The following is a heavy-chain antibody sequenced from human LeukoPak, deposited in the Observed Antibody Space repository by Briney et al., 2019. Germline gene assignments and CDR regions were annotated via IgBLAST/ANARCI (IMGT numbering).Heavy chain of an antibody. CDR1: GFTISSYA. CDR3: ARDSFGY. CDR2: ISYDGSNK. J-gene: IGHJ4*02. Sequence: GGSLRLSCAASGFTISSYAMHWVRQAPGKGLEWVAVISYDGSNKYYADSVKGRFTISRDNSKNTLYLQMNSLRAEDTAVYYCARDSFGYWGQGTLVTVSS. V-gene: IGHV3-30-3*01.